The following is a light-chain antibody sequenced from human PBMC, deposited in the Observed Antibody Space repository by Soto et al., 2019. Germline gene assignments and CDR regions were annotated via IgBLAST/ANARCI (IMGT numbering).Light chain of an antibody. J-gene: IGKJ3*01. CDR3: QQLNSYPRT. V-gene: IGKV1-12*01. CDR2: AAS. CDR1: QLISSW. Sequence: DIQMTQSPSSLAASVGDRVTITCRASQLISSWLAWYQQTPGKAPKLLIYAASTLQSGVPSRFSGSGSGTDFTLTISSLQPEDFATYYCQQLNSYPRTFGPGTKVDVK.